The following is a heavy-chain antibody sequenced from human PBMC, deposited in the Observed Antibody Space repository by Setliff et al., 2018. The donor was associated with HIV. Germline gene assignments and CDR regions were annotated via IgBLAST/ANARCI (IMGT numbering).Heavy chain of an antibody. CDR3: ARVAFEWEITVFGVVLYDAFDV. J-gene: IGHJ3*01. V-gene: IGHV1-2*06. Sequence: ASVKVSCKTSGYTFTGYYVHWVRQAPGQGLEWMGRINPNSGGNDYAQKFQGRVSLTRDTSISTVYMELSRLTSDDTAVYYCARVAFEWEITVFGVVLYDAFDVWGQGTKVTVSS. CDR1: GYTFTGYY. CDR2: INPNSGGN. D-gene: IGHD3-3*01.